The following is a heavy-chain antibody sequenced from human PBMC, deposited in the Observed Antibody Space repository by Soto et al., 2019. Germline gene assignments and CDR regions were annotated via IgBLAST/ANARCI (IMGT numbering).Heavy chain of an antibody. J-gene: IGHJ3*02. CDR3: AKEGVEYYYVSDAFDI. Sequence: EVQLLESGGGLVQPGGSLRLSCAASGFTFSSYAMSWVRQAPGKGLEWVSAISGSGGSTYYADSVKGRFTISRVNSKNTLYLQMNSLRAEDTAVYYCAKEGVEYYYVSDAFDIWGQGTMVTVSS. V-gene: IGHV3-23*01. CDR2: ISGSGGST. D-gene: IGHD3-10*01. CDR1: GFTFSSYA.